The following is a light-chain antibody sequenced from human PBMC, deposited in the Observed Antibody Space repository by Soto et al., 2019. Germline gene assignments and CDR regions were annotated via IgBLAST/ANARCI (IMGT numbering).Light chain of an antibody. Sequence: EIVLTQSPGTLSLSPGERATLSCRASQSVSSNYLAWYQQKPGQAPRLLIYGASSRATGIPDSFSGSGSGTDFTITISRLEPEDFAVYYCQQYGSSPYTFGQGTNLEIK. CDR1: QSVSSNY. CDR3: QQYGSSPYT. CDR2: GAS. V-gene: IGKV3-20*01. J-gene: IGKJ2*01.